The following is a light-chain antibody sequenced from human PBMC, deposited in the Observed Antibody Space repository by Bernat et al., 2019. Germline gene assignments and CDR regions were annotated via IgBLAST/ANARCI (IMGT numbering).Light chain of an antibody. CDR1: SSNIGAGYD. CDR2: GNN. V-gene: IGLV1-40*01. J-gene: IGLJ2*01. CDR3: QSYDSSLRGAV. Sequence: QSVLTQPPSVSGAPGQWVTISCTGSSSNIGAGYDVHWYLQLPGTAPKLLIYGNNNRPSGVPDRFSGSRSATSASLVITGLQAEDEADYYCQSYDSSLRGAVFGGGTKLTVL.